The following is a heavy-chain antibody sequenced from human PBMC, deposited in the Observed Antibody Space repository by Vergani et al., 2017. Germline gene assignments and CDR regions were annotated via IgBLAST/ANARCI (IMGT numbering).Heavy chain of an antibody. Sequence: QVQLVESGGGVVQPGESLRLSCAASGFPFSTYSMHWVRQAPGKGLEWVAFIQKDGIDKFYADSVRGRFTISRDISKNTLYLEMNSLSPEDTALYHCAKDHPVFDEWGRGTLVSVS. V-gene: IGHV3-30*02. J-gene: IGHJ4*02. CDR1: GFPFSTYS. CDR2: IQKDGIDK. CDR3: AKDHPVFDE.